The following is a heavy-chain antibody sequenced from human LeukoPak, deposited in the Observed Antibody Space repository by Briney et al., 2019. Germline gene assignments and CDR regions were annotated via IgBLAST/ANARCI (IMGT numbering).Heavy chain of an antibody. J-gene: IGHJ4*02. CDR1: GFTFSSYA. Sequence: GGTLRLSCAASGFTFSSYAMNWVRQVPGKGLEWVSSISGSGGNTYYADSVKGRFTISRDNSKNTLYLQMNSLRAEDTAVYYCARVTYGSGTYGAFDYWGQGTLVTVSS. D-gene: IGHD3-10*01. CDR2: ISGSGGNT. V-gene: IGHV3-23*01. CDR3: ARVTYGSGTYGAFDY.